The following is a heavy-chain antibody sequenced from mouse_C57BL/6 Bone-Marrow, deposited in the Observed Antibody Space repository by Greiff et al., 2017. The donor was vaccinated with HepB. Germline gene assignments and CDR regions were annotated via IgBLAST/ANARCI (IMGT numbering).Heavy chain of an antibody. Sequence: QVQLQQSGAELAKPGASVKLSCKASGYTFTSYWMHWVKQRPGQGLEWIGYINPSSGYSKYNQKFKDKATLTADKSSSTACMQLSSLTYEDSAVYYCASLYDYDGFAYWGQGTLVTVSA. CDR1: GYTFTSYW. CDR2: INPSSGYS. D-gene: IGHD2-4*01. J-gene: IGHJ3*01. V-gene: IGHV1-7*01. CDR3: ASLYDYDGFAY.